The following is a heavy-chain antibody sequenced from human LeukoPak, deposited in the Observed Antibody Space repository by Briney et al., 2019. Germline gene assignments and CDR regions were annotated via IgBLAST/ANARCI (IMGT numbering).Heavy chain of an antibody. Sequence: SETLSLTCTVSGGSISSYYWSWIRQPPGKGLEWIGCIYYSGSTNYNPSLKSRVTISVDTSKNQFSLKLSSVTAADTAVYYCARVTYTGYSIYGMDVWGQGTTVTVSS. CDR2: IYYSGST. CDR1: GGSISSYY. V-gene: IGHV4-59*01. D-gene: IGHD6-13*01. CDR3: ARVTYTGYSIYGMDV. J-gene: IGHJ6*02.